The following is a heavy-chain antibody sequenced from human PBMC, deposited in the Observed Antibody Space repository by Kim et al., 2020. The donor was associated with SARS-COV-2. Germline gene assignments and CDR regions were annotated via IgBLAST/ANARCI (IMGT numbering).Heavy chain of an antibody. Sequence: SDKYYVDSVKGRFTISRDNAKISLHLQMNSLRAEDTAMYYCVRAITTASSYWGQGTLVIVSS. CDR3: VRAITTASSY. CDR2: SDK. V-gene: IGHV3-7*03. J-gene: IGHJ4*02. D-gene: IGHD4-4*01.